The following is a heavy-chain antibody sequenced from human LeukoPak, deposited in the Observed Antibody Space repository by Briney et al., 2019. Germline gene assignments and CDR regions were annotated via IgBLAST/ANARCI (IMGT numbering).Heavy chain of an antibody. CDR3: TTDRYGSGSSHY. V-gene: IGHV3-15*01. J-gene: IGHJ4*02. Sequence: QSGGSLRPSCAASGFTFSNAWMSWVRQAPGKGLEWVGRIKSKTDGGTTDYAAPVKGRFTISRDDSKNTLYLQMNSLKTEDTAVYYCTTDRYGSGSSHYWGQGTLVTVSS. D-gene: IGHD3-10*01. CDR1: GFTFSNAW. CDR2: IKSKTDGGTT.